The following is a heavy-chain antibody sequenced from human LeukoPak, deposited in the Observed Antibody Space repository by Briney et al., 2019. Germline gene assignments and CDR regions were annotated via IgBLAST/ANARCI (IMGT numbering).Heavy chain of an antibody. Sequence: SVKVSCKASGGTFSSYAISWVRQAPGQGLEWMGRIIPILGIANYAQKFQGRVTITADKSTSTAYMELSSLRSEDTAVYYCARDLRGSGSYGFDYWGQGTLVTVYS. CDR1: GGTFSSYA. J-gene: IGHJ4*02. CDR3: ARDLRGSGSYGFDY. D-gene: IGHD3-10*01. CDR2: IIPILGIA. V-gene: IGHV1-69*04.